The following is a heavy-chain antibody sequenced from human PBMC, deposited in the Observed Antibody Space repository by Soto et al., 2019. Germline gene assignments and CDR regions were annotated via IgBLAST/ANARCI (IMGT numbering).Heavy chain of an antibody. CDR1: RSTFRSFG. CDR3: AKDTYYHDSTGYYVFDY. J-gene: IGHJ4*02. V-gene: IGHV3-30*18. Sequence: QVQLVESGGGVVQPGRSLRLSSAASRSTFRSFGMHWVRQAPGKGLEWVAAISYDGSNKNYVDSVKGRFTISRDNSDNTLYLQMNSLRAEDTAVYYCAKDTYYHDSTGYYVFDYWGQGTLVSVSS. D-gene: IGHD3-22*01. CDR2: ISYDGSNK.